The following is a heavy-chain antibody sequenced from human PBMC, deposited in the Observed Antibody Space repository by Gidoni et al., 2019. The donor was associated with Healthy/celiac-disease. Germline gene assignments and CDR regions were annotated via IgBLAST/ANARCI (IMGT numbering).Heavy chain of an antibody. CDR3: AKDLTIDFDY. D-gene: IGHD7-27*01. CDR2: ISWNSGSI. CDR1: GFTFDDYA. V-gene: IGHV3-9*01. Sequence: EVQLVESGGGLVQPGRSLSLSCAASGFTFDDYAMHWVRQAPGKGLEWVSGISWNSGSIGYADSVKGRFTISRDNAKNSLYLQMNSLRAEDTALYYCAKDLTIDFDYWGQGTLVTVSS. J-gene: IGHJ4*02.